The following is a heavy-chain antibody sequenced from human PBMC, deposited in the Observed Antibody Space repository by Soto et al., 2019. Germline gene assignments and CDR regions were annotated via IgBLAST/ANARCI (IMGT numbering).Heavy chain of an antibody. Sequence: TLSLTCTVSGGSISSYYWSWIRQPPGKGLEWIGYIYYSGSTNYNPSLKSRVTISVDTSKNQFSLKLSSVTAADTAVYYCASRGIAAAGSGWYFDLWGRGTLVTVSS. CDR2: IYYSGST. V-gene: IGHV4-59*08. D-gene: IGHD6-13*01. CDR3: ASRGIAAAGSGWYFDL. J-gene: IGHJ2*01. CDR1: GGSISSYY.